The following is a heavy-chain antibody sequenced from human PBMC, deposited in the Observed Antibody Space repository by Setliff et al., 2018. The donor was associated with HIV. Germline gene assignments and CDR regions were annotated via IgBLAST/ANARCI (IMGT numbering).Heavy chain of an antibody. CDR1: GGSLSGFY. CDR3: ARGRKKTLAVSGTRYFDF. D-gene: IGHD6-19*01. CDR2: VTLSGST. V-gene: IGHV4-34*01. Sequence: SETLSLTCAVYGGSLSGFYWTFIRQSPGKGLEWIGEVTLSGSTTYDPSLKSRITISVDTSKNQFSLKLTSVTAADMGVYYCARGRKKTLAVSGTRYFDFWGQGTLVTVS. J-gene: IGHJ4*02.